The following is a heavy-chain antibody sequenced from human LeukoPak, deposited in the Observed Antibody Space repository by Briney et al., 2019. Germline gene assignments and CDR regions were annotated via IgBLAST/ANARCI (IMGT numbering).Heavy chain of an antibody. CDR3: ARPWGVAGTMVRGFFF. D-gene: IGHD3-10*01. J-gene: IGHJ4*02. V-gene: IGHV4-59*08. Sequence: NPSETLSLTCTVSGGSISSYYWSWIRQPPGKGLEWIGYIYYSGSTNYNPSLKSRVTISVDTSKNQFSLKLSSVTAADTAVYYCARPWGVAGTMVRGFFFWGQGTLVTVSS. CDR2: IYYSGST. CDR1: GGSISSYY.